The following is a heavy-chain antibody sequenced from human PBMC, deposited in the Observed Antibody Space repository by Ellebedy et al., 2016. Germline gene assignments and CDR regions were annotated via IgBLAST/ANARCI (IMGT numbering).Heavy chain of an antibody. CDR3: ARARASDFGGSYDH. J-gene: IGHJ4*02. CDR1: GFTFSSSA. CDR2: ISGSGITT. Sequence: GESLKISXAASGFTFSSSAMNWVRRAPGKGLERVSLISGSGITTHYADSVKGRFTISRDTSTNTLFLQLNSLRAEDTALYYCARARASDFGGSYDHWGQGTPVTVSS. V-gene: IGHV3-23*01. D-gene: IGHD4-23*01.